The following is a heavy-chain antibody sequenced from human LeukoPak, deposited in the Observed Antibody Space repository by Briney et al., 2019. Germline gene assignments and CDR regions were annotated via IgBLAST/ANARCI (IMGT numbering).Heavy chain of an antibody. CDR2: INPNSGGT. V-gene: IGHV1-2*02. CDR3: ARELYYDILTGYSNWFDP. J-gene: IGHJ5*02. CDR1: GYTFTGYY. Sequence: EAPVKVSCKASGYTFTGYYMHWVRQAPGQGLEWMGWINPNSGGTNYAQKFQGRVTMTRDTSISTAYMELSRLRSDDTAVYYCARELYYDILTGYSNWFDPWGQGTLVTVSS. D-gene: IGHD3-9*01.